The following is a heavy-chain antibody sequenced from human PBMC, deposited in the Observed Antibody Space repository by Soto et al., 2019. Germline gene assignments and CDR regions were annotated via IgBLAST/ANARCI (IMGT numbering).Heavy chain of an antibody. CDR2: IGTAGDT. V-gene: IGHV3-13*01. CDR1: GFTFSSYD. D-gene: IGHD6-13*01. CDR3: ARGGYSSSWYTTNYYYYGMDV. Sequence: GGSLRLSCAASGFTFSSYDMHWVRQATGKGLEWVSAIGTAGDTYYPGSVKGRFTISRENAKNSLYLQMNSLRAGDTAVYYCARGGYSSSWYTTNYYYYGMDVWDQATMLTVFS. J-gene: IGHJ6*02.